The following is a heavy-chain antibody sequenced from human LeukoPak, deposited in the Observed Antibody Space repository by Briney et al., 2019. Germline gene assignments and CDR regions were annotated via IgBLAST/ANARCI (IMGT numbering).Heavy chain of an antibody. CDR3: AREGRESAGFDY. V-gene: IGHV3-7*01. CDR1: VFTFRNYW. D-gene: IGHD6-13*01. J-gene: IGHJ4*02. CDR2: INQGGSEK. Sequence: GGSLRLSCVASVFTFRNYWMSWVRQAPGKGLEWVANINQGGSEKYYVDSVKGRFTISRDDAKNSLYLQTNSLRGEDTAVYHCAREGRESAGFDYWGQGTLVTVSS.